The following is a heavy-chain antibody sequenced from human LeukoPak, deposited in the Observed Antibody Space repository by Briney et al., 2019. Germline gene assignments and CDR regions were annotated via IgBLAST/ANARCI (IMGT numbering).Heavy chain of an antibody. CDR3: ARASHDYGDYSHFDY. CDR2: IYRSGST. V-gene: IGHV4-34*01. D-gene: IGHD4-17*01. J-gene: IGHJ4*02. Sequence: SETLSLTCAVYGGSFSGYYWSWIRQPPGKGLEWIGEIYRSGSTNYNPSLKSQVTISVDKSKNQFSLKLSSLTAADTAVYYCARASHDYGDYSHFDYWGQGTLVTVSS. CDR1: GGSFSGYY.